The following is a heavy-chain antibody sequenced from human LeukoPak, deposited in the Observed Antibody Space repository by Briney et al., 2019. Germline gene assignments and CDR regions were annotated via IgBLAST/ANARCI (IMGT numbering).Heavy chain of an antibody. CDR2: ISSSSSYI. CDR3: ARDWMVTTGY. J-gene: IGHJ4*02. V-gene: IGHV3-21*01. CDR1: GFTFSSYS. D-gene: IGHD4-17*01. Sequence: GGSLRLSCAASGFTFSSYSMNWVRQAPGKGLEWVSSISSSSSYIYYADSVKGRFTISRDNAKNSLYLQMNSLRAEDTAAYYCARDWMVTTGYWGQGTLVTVSS.